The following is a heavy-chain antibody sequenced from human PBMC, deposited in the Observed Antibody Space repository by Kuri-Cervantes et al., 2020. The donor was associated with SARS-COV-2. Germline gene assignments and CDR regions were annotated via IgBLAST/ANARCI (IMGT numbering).Heavy chain of an antibody. V-gene: IGHV3-21*01. CDR2: ISGSGSYI. CDR1: GFTLTKYT. D-gene: IGHD3-3*01. CDR3: ARTDFWSGYYVDY. Sequence: GGSLRLSCVASGFTLTKYTMNWVRQAPGKALEWVSSISGSGSYIYYADSVKGRFTISRESGESSLYLHMNSLRGDDTAVYYCARTDFWSGYYVDYWGQGTLVTVSS. J-gene: IGHJ4*02.